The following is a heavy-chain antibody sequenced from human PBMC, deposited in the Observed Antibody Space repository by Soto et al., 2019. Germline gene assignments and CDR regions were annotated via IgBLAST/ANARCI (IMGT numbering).Heavy chain of an antibody. J-gene: IGHJ4*02. D-gene: IGHD3-10*01. V-gene: IGHV2-5*02. CDR3: GHALYGSGSFGY. Sequence: QITLKESGPTLVKPTQTLTLTCTFSGFSLSTSGMTVGWIRQPPGKALEWLALIYWDDDKRYSTSLKSRLTITKDTSKNQVVLTMTNMDPVDTATYYCGHALYGSGSFGYWGKGTLVTVSS. CDR1: GFSLSTSGMT. CDR2: IYWDDDK.